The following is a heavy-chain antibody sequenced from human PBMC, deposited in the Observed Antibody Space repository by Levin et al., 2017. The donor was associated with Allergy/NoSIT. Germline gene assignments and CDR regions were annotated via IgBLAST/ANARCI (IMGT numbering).Heavy chain of an antibody. CDR2: ISAYNGNT. D-gene: IGHD6-13*01. V-gene: IGHV1-18*01. J-gene: IGHJ4*02. Sequence: GGSLRLSCKASGYTFTSYGISWVRQAPGQGLEWMGWISAYNGNTNYAQKLQGRVTMTTDTSTSTAYMELRSLRSDDTAVYYCARGIAAAGTSIDYWGQGTLVTVSS. CDR1: GYTFTSYG. CDR3: ARGIAAAGTSIDY.